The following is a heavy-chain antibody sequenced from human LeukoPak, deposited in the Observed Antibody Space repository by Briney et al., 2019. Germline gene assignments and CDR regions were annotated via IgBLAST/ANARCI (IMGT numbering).Heavy chain of an antibody. CDR1: GGSISSYY. D-gene: IGHD1-1*01. Sequence: SETLSLTCTVSGGSISSYYWSWIRQPPGKGLEWIGYIYYSGSTNYNPSLKSRVTMSVDTSKNQFSLKLTSVTAADTAVYYCAGRGYTLNYWGQGTLVTVSS. CDR3: AGRGYTLNY. J-gene: IGHJ4*02. CDR2: IYYSGST. V-gene: IGHV4-59*01.